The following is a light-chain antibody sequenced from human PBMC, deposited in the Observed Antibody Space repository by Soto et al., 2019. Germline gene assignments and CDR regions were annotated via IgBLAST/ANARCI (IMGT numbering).Light chain of an antibody. CDR3: QQYDNWPPCT. CDR2: GAS. V-gene: IGKV3D-15*01. Sequence: EIVMTQSPATLSVSPGEGVALSCRASQYLHNNLAWYQQTPGQAPRLLIYGASTRATGIPTRFSGSGSGTEFTLTISSLQSEDFAVYYCQQYDNWPPCTFGQGTKLEVK. J-gene: IGKJ2*02. CDR1: QYLHNN.